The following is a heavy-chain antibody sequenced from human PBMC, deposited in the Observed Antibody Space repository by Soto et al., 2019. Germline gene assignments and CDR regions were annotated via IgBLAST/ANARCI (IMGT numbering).Heavy chain of an antibody. J-gene: IGHJ3*02. CDR3: ARPDCSGGSCYVHAFDI. Sequence: LGESLKISCKGSGYSFTSYWIGWVRQMPGKGLEWMGIIYPGDSDTRYSPSFQGQVTISVDKSISTAYLQWSSLKASDTAMYYCARPDCSGGSCYVHAFDIWGQGTMVTVSS. V-gene: IGHV5-51*01. CDR2: IYPGDSDT. D-gene: IGHD2-15*01. CDR1: GYSFTSYW.